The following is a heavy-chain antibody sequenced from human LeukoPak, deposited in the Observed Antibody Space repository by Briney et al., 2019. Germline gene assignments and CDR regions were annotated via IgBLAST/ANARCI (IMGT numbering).Heavy chain of an antibody. CDR1: GGTFSSYA. CDR3: ARDTIVGATMGYFDY. J-gene: IGHJ4*02. Sequence: ASVKVSCKASGGTFSSYAISWVRQAPGQGLEWMGGIIPIFGTANYAQKFQGRVTITTDESTSTAYMELSSLRSEDTAVYYCARDTIVGATMGYFDYWGQGTLVTVSS. V-gene: IGHV1-69*05. D-gene: IGHD1-26*01. CDR2: IIPIFGTA.